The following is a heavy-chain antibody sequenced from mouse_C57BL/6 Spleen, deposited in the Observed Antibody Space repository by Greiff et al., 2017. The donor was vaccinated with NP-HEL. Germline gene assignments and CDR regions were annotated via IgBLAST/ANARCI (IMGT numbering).Heavy chain of an antibody. V-gene: IGHV1-22*01. CDR1: GYTFTDYN. Sequence: EVQLQESGPELVKPGASVKMSCKASGYTFTDYNMHWVKQSHGKSLEWIGYINPNNGGTSYNQKFKGKATLTVNKSSSTAYMELRSLTSEDSAVYYCARGGTTVVAKNFDVWGTGTTVTVSS. CDR2: INPNNGGT. CDR3: ARGGTTVVAKNFDV. D-gene: IGHD1-1*01. J-gene: IGHJ1*03.